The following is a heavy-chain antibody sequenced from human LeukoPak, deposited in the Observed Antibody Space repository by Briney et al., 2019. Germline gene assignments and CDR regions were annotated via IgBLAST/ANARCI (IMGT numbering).Heavy chain of an antibody. CDR1: GGTFSSYA. V-gene: IGHV1-69*13. J-gene: IGHJ6*03. CDR2: IIPIFGTA. Sequence: SVKVSCKASGGTFSSYAISWVRQAPGQELEWMGGIIPIFGTANYAQKFQGRVTITADESTSTAYMELSSLRSEDTAVYYCARCMADCSSTSCYDYYYYYMDVWGKGTTVTVSS. CDR3: ARCMADCSSTSCYDYYYYYMDV. D-gene: IGHD2-2*01.